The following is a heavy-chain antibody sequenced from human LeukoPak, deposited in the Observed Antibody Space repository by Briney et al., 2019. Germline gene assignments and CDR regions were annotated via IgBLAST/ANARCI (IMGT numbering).Heavy chain of an antibody. CDR2: ISWNSGSI. D-gene: IGHD3-16*01. CDR3: ARDRLGPSFSVSHFDL. Sequence: PGRSLRLSCAASGFTFDDYAMHWVRQAPGKGLEWVSGISWNSGSIGYADSVKGRFTISRDNAKNSLYLRMDSLRAEDTALYYCARDRLGPSFSVSHFDLWGQGTLVAVSS. J-gene: IGHJ4*02. V-gene: IGHV3-9*01. CDR1: GFTFDDYA.